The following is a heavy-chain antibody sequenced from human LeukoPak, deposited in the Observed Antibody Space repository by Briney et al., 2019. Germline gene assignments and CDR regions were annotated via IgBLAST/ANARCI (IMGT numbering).Heavy chain of an antibody. Sequence: SVKVSCKASGGTFSSYAISWVRQAPGQGLEWMGGIIPIFGTANYAQKFQGRVTITADKSTSTAHMELSSLRSEDTAVYYCARSEVVPAAMLDYYYYMDVWGKGTTVTVSS. CDR3: ARSEVVPAAMLDYYYYMDV. CDR2: IIPIFGTA. D-gene: IGHD2-2*01. J-gene: IGHJ6*03. CDR1: GGTFSSYA. V-gene: IGHV1-69*06.